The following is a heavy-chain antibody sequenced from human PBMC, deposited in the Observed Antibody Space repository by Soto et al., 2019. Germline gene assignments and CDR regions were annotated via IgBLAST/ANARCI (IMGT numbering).Heavy chain of an antibody. CDR3: AKAPWIQLWDWYYYGMDV. CDR2: ISGSGGST. CDR1: GFTFSSYA. D-gene: IGHD5-18*01. V-gene: IGHV3-23*01. J-gene: IGHJ6*02. Sequence: EVQLLESGGGLVQPGGSLRLSCAASGFTFSSYAMSWVRQAPGKGLEWVSAISGSGGSTYYADSVKGRFTISRDNSKNTLYLQMNSLRAEDTAVYYCAKAPWIQLWDWYYYGMDVWGQGTTVTVSS.